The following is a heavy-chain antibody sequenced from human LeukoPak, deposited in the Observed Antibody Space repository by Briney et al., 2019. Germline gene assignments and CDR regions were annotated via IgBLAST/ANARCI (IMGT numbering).Heavy chain of an antibody. CDR3: ATVAVAGTGPDN. D-gene: IGHD6-13*01. J-gene: IGHJ4*02. V-gene: IGHV4-61*01. CDR2: MSYNVHT. CDR1: GASVSSGSYY. Sequence: PSETLSLTCTVSGASVSSGSYYWSWIRQSPGKGLEWIGFMSYNVHTDYNLSLKSRVTLSADTSNNQFSLRLNSVTAADTAVYFCATVAVAGTGPDNWGQGTLVTVSS.